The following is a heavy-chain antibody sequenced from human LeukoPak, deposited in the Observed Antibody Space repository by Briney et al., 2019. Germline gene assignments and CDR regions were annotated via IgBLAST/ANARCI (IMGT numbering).Heavy chain of an antibody. CDR1: GGTFSSYA. CDR3: ARGGHRVPATYGDY. J-gene: IGHJ4*02. D-gene: IGHD2-2*01. V-gene: IGHV1-69*05. CDR2: IIPIFGTA. Sequence: VASVKVSCKASGGTFSSYAISWVRQAPGQGLEWMGGIIPIFGTANYAQKLQGRVTMTTDTSTSTAYMELRSLRSDDTAVYYCARGGHRVPATYGDYWGQGTLVTVSS.